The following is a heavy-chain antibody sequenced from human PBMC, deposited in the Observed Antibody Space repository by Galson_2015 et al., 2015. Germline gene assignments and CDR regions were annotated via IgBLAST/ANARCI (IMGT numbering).Heavy chain of an antibody. J-gene: IGHJ6*02. CDR3: ARSSAHNSNCGGDCSSRYGMDV. Sequence: SVKVSCKASGYTFTSYDINWVRQATGQGLEWMGWMNPNSGNTGYAQKFQGRVTMTRNTSISTAYMELSSLRSEDTAVYYCARSSAHNSNCGGDCSSRYGMDVWGQGTTVTVSS. CDR1: GYTFTSYD. CDR2: MNPNSGNT. V-gene: IGHV1-8*01. D-gene: IGHD2-21*02.